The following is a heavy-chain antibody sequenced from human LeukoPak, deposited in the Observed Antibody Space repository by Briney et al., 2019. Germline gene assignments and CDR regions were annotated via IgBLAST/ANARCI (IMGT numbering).Heavy chain of an antibody. V-gene: IGHV3-53*01. J-gene: IGHJ4*02. CDR1: GFTFSSYA. D-gene: IGHD1-26*01. CDR2: IYSGGNT. CDR3: AREADTGSYPAPFDC. Sequence: GGSLRLSCAASGFTFSSYALNWVRQAPGKGLEWVSVIYSGGNTYYADSVKGRFTISRDNSKNTLYLQMNSLRAEDTAVYYCAREADTGSYPAPFDCWGQGTLVTVSS.